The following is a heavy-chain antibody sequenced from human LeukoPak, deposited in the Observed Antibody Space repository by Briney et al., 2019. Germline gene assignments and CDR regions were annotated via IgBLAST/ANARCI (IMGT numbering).Heavy chain of an antibody. J-gene: IGHJ4*02. CDR1: GYSISSGYY. CDR2: IYHSGST. CDR3: ARDGPLRNFDY. V-gene: IGHV4-38-2*02. Sequence: SETLSLTCAVSGYSISSGYYWGWIRRPPAKGLEWIGSIYHSGSTYYNPSLKSRVTISVDTSKNQFSLKLSSVTAADTAVYYCARDGPLRNFDYWGQGTLVTVSS.